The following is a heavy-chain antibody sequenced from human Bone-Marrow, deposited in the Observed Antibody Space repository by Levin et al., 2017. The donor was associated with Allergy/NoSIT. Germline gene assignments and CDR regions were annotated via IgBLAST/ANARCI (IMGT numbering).Heavy chain of an antibody. CDR2: INPKNGAT. Sequence: GESLKISCKASGYTFTDYFIHWVRQAPGQRLEWMGRINPKNGATNYAQKFQGRVTLTRDTSISTAYMELSRLRSDDTALYYCAFFGGGAFDRWGQGTMVTVSS. CDR1: GYTFTDYF. V-gene: IGHV1-2*06. D-gene: IGHD3-16*01. J-gene: IGHJ3*02. CDR3: AFFGGGAFDR.